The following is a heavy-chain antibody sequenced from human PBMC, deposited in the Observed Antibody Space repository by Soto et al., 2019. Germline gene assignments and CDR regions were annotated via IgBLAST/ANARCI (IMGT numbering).Heavy chain of an antibody. D-gene: IGHD2-15*01. V-gene: IGHV3-21*01. J-gene: IGHJ6*02. CDR2: IRGFSPYT. Sequence: GGSLRLSCVASGFTFRTYTMNWVRQAPGKGLEWVSGIRGFSPYTFYAESVKGRFTISRDNAKNSLYLQMNSLGVEDTAVYYCARDRGYDAHDYYYNAMDVWGQGTTVTVYS. CDR3: ARDRGYDAHDYYYNAMDV. CDR1: GFTFRTYT.